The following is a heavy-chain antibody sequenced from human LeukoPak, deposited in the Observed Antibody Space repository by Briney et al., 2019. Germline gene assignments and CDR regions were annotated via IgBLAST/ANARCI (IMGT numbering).Heavy chain of an antibody. CDR3: ASLLLYCSGSTCFSDY. J-gene: IGHJ4*02. CDR1: GFTFRTCT. Sequence: GGSLRLSCAASGFTFRTCTMHWVRQAPGKGLEWVAVISSDGNHKYYADSVKGRFTISRDNSKNTLYLQMNSLRTEDTAVYYCASLLLYCSGSTCFSDYWGQGTLVTVSS. D-gene: IGHD2-15*01. CDR2: ISSDGNHK. V-gene: IGHV3-30*04.